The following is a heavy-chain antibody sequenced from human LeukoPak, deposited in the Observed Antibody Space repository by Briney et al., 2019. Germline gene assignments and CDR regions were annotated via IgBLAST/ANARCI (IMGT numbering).Heavy chain of an antibody. CDR1: GFTFSSYA. CDR3: ARGRDTYDAFDI. J-gene: IGHJ3*02. D-gene: IGHD5-18*01. Sequence: GGSLRLSCAASGFTFSSYAMSWVRQAPGKGLEWVSVIYSGGSTYYADSVKGRFTISRHNSKNTLYLQMNSLRAEDTAVYYCARGRDTYDAFDIWGQGTMVTVSS. CDR2: IYSGGST. V-gene: IGHV3-53*04.